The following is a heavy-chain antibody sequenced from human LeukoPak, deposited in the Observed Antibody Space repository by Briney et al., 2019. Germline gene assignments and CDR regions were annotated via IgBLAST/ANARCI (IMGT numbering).Heavy chain of an antibody. CDR1: GFTFSSYS. D-gene: IGHD1/OR15-1a*01. CDR2: IKQDGSEK. CDR3: ARGPEQQTAPFDY. Sequence: GGSLRLSCAASGFTFSSYSMNWVRQAPGKGLEWVANIKQDGSEKYYVDSVKGRFAISRDNAKNSLYLQMNSLRAEDTAVYYCARGPEQQTAPFDYWGQGTLVTVSS. V-gene: IGHV3-7*01. J-gene: IGHJ4*02.